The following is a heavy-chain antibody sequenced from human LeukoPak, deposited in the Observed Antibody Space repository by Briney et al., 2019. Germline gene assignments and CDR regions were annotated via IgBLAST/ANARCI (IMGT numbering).Heavy chain of an antibody. Sequence: PGGSLRLSCAASRFTFSSYAMSWVRQAPGKGLEWVSAISGSGGSTYYADSVKGRFTISRDNSKNTLYLQMNSLRAEDTAVYYCAREGTMVRGVIKSYYYYYMDVWGKGTTVTISS. CDR1: RFTFSSYA. CDR2: ISGSGGST. D-gene: IGHD3-10*01. V-gene: IGHV3-23*01. J-gene: IGHJ6*03. CDR3: AREGTMVRGVIKSYYYYYMDV.